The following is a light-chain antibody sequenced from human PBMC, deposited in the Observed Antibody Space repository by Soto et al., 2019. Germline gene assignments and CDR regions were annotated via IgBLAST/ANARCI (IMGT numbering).Light chain of an antibody. CDR2: AAS. V-gene: IGKV1-39*01. J-gene: IGKJ4*01. Sequence: DIQMTQSPSSLSASVGDRVTITCRASQTISRNLNWYQQKPGKAPDLLIFAASNLQSGVPSRFSGSGSGADFTLTISSLQPEDFATYYCQQGHSAPLTFGGGTRWIS. CDR1: QTISRN. CDR3: QQGHSAPLT.